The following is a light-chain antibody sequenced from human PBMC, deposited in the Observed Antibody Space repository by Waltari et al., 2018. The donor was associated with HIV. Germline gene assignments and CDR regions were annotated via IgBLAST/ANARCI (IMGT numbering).Light chain of an antibody. CDR2: DVN. CDR1: SRDVGGYDY. V-gene: IGLV2-14*03. Sequence: QSALTQPASVSGSPGQSITMSCTGTSRDVGGYDYVSWYQQHPGNAPRLMVCDVNRRPSEVSGRFSGAKSGDTASLTISGLQTEDEAAYYCSSYSRTSGVVFGGGTTVTVL. CDR3: SSYSRTSGVV. J-gene: IGLJ2*01.